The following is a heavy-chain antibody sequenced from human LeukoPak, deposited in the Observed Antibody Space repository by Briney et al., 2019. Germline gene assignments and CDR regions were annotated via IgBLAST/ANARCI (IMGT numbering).Heavy chain of an antibody. CDR3: ARSPSYKGWFDP. CDR2: ISSHGSNI. J-gene: IGHJ5*02. D-gene: IGHD1-14*01. V-gene: IGHV3-48*03. Sequence: GGSLRLSCAASGFIFSSYEMNWVRQAPGKGLEWISYISSHGSNIYYADSVKGRFTISRDNAKNSLFLQMNSLRAEDTAVYYCARSPSYKGWFDPWGQGTLVTVSS. CDR1: GFIFSSYE.